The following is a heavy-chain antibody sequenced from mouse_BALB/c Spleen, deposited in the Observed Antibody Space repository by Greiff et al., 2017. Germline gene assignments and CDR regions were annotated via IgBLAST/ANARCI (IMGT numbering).Heavy chain of an antibody. CDR3: ARGGGYDYDVAY. J-gene: IGHJ3*01. V-gene: IGHV5-6-5*01. D-gene: IGHD2-4*01. CDR2: ISSGGST. CDR1: GFTFSSYA. Sequence: EVKLVESGGGLVKPGGSLKLSCAASGFTFSSYAMSWVRQTPEKRLEWVASISSGGSTYYPDSVKGRFTISRDNARNILYLQMSSLRSEDTAMYYCARGGGYDYDVAYWGQGTLVTVSA.